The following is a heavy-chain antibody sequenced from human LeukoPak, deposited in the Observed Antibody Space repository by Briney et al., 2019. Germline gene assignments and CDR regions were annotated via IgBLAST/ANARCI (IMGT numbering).Heavy chain of an antibody. Sequence: PGGSLRLSCAASGFTFNNYAMSWVRQAPGKGLEWVSAISGSGGNTYYADSVKGRFTISRDNSKNTLYLQMNSLRAEDTAVYYCAKSLAISWTGFGYWGQGTLVTVSS. CDR3: AKSLAISWTGFGY. V-gene: IGHV3-23*01. CDR1: GFTFNNYA. D-gene: IGHD1-14*01. J-gene: IGHJ4*02. CDR2: ISGSGGNT.